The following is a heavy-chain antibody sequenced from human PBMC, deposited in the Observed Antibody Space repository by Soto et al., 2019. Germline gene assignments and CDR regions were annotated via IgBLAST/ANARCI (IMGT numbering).Heavy chain of an antibody. V-gene: IGHV4-39*01. CDR3: APWDSYGDYFDY. Sequence: SETVSLTCTVSGGSISGSNYYWGWIRQPPGKGLEWIGSIYYSGSTYYNPSLKSRVTISVDTSMNQFSLKLSSVTAADTAVYYCAPWDSYGDYFDYWGQGTLVTVSS. J-gene: IGHJ4*02. CDR1: GGSISGSNYY. D-gene: IGHD5-18*01. CDR2: IYYSGST.